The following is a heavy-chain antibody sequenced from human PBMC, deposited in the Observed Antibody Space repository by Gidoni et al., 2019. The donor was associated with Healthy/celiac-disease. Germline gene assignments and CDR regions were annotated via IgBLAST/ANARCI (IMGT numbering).Heavy chain of an antibody. J-gene: IGHJ2*01. V-gene: IGHV4-39*01. Sequence: QLQLQESGPGLVKPSETLSLTCTVSGGSISSSSYYWGWIRQPPGKGLEWIGSIYYSGSTYYNPSLKRRVTISVDTSKNQFSLKLSSVTAADTAVYYCARLTLSGDYVWGSYRPNWYFDLWGRGTLVTVSS. CDR3: ARLTLSGDYVWGSYRPNWYFDL. D-gene: IGHD3-16*02. CDR1: GGSISSSSYY. CDR2: IYYSGST.